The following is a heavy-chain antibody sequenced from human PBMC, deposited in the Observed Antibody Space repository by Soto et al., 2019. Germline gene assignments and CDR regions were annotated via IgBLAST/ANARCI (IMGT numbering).Heavy chain of an antibody. J-gene: IGHJ3*02. Sequence: QVQLVQSGAEVKKPGSSVKVSCKASGGTISSYAFNWVRQAPGQGLEWMGGIIPSVDTTQNAQKFQGRVTITAGESTSIAYMELSSLKSDDTAVYYCARSLILYKASCSGGRCYSAFDIWGQGTMVTVSS. V-gene: IGHV1-69*12. CDR3: ARSLILYKASCSGGRCYSAFDI. D-gene: IGHD2-15*01. CDR2: IIPSVDTT. CDR1: GGTISSYA.